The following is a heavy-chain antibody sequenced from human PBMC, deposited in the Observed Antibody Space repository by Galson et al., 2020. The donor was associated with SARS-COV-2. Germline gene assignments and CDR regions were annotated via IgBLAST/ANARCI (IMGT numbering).Heavy chain of an antibody. V-gene: IGHV3-53*01. J-gene: IGHJ4*02. D-gene: IGHD1-7*01. CDR1: GFTVSNNY. CDR2: IYKDGRT. Sequence: GGSLRLSCAASGFTVSNNYMTWVRQAPGKGLEWVSVIYKDGRTYYADSVRGRFTISRDNSKNTLSLQMNSLRVEDTAVYYCATGPGNWNYDGAQGTLVTVSS. CDR3: ATGPGNWNYD.